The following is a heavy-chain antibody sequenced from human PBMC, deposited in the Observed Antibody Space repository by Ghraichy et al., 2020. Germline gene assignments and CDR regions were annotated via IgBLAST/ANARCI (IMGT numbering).Heavy chain of an antibody. V-gene: IGHV4-34*01. CDR3: ARGLAGITIFGVVIRPCYFDY. CDR1: GGSFSGYY. J-gene: IGHJ4*02. CDR2: INHSGST. Sequence: SETLSLTCAVYGGSFSGYYWSWIRQPPGKGLEWIGEINHSGSTNYNPSLKSRVTISVDTSKNQFSLKLSSVTAADTAVYYCARGLAGITIFGVVIRPCYFDYWGQGTLVTVSS. D-gene: IGHD3-3*01.